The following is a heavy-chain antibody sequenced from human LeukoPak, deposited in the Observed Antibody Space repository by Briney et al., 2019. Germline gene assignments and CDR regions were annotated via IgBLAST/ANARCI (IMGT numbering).Heavy chain of an antibody. J-gene: IGHJ6*03. CDR1: GGSISSYH. CDR3: AREGYSYGYGYYYYYMDV. V-gene: IGHV4-59*01. Sequence: PSETLSLTCTVSGGSISSYHWSWIRQSPGKGLEWIGYIYYSGSTNYNPSLKSRVTISVDTSKNQFSLKLSSVTAADTAVYYCAREGYSYGYGYYYYYMDVWGKGTTVTVSS. CDR2: IYYSGST. D-gene: IGHD5-18*01.